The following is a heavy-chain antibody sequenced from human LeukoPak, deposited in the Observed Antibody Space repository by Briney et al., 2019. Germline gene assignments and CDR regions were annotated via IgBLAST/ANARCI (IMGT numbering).Heavy chain of an antibody. J-gene: IGHJ3*01. CDR3: AKDFEITFGGASGPST. V-gene: IGHV3-33*06. CDR1: GCTFSSYG. CDR2: IWYDGSNK. Sequence: GGSLRLSCAASGCTFSSYGMHWVRQAPGKGLEWGAVIWYDGSNKYYADSVKGRFTISRDNSKNTLYLQMNSLRAEDTAVYYCAKDFEITFGGASGPSTWGQGTMVTVSS. D-gene: IGHD3-16*01.